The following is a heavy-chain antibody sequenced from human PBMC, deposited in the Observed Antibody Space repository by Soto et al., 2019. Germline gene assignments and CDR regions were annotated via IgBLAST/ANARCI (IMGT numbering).Heavy chain of an antibody. CDR3: ARSRVKGSSTSCYGY. Sequence: GGSLRLSCAASGFTFSSYAMSWVRQAPGKGLEWVSAISGSGGSTYYADSVKGRFTISRDNSKNTLYLQMNSLRAEDTAVYYCARSRVKGSSTSCYGYWGQGTLVTVSS. D-gene: IGHD2-2*01. V-gene: IGHV3-23*01. CDR1: GFTFSSYA. J-gene: IGHJ4*02. CDR2: ISGSGGST.